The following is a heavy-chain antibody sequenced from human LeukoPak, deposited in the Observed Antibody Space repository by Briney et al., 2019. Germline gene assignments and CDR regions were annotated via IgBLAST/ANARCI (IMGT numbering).Heavy chain of an antibody. CDR3: AWSGYSSRFDY. Sequence: SETLSLTCTVSGGSISSYYWSWIRQPAGKGLEWIGRIYTSGSTNYNPSLKSRVTMSVDTSKNQLSLKLSSVTAADTAVYYCAWSGYSSRFDYWGQGTLVTVSS. J-gene: IGHJ4*02. CDR1: GGSISSYY. V-gene: IGHV4-4*07. D-gene: IGHD3-3*01. CDR2: IYTSGST.